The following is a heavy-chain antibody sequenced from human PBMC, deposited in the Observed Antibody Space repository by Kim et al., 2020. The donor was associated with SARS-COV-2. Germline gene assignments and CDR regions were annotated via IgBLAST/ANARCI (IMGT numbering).Heavy chain of an antibody. CDR3: AKVRFGGYVSHFDY. CDR2: ISYDGSSK. Sequence: GGSLRLSCAASGFTFSTYGMHWVRQAPGKGLEWVAVISYDGSSKYYADSVKGRFTISRDNSKNTLYLQMNSLRAEDTAVYYCAKVRFGGYVSHFDYWGQGTLVTVSS. J-gene: IGHJ4*02. CDR1: GFTFSTYG. V-gene: IGHV3-30*18. D-gene: IGHD5-12*01.